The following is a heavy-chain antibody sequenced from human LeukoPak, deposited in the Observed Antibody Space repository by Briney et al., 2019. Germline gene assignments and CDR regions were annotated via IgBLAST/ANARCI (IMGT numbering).Heavy chain of an antibody. D-gene: IGHD1-26*01. Sequence: GGSLRLSCAASGFTFSSYAMNWVRQAPGKGLEWVSAISGSGGSTYYADSVKGRFTISRDNSKNTLYLQMNSLRAEDTAVYYCAKGTLGATDRPDAFDIWGQGTMVTVSS. CDR2: ISGSGGST. V-gene: IGHV3-23*01. CDR3: AKGTLGATDRPDAFDI. CDR1: GFTFSSYA. J-gene: IGHJ3*02.